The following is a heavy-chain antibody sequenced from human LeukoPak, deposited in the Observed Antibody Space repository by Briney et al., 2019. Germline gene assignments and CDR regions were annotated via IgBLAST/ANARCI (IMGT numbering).Heavy chain of an antibody. CDR2: INHSGST. D-gene: IGHD6-6*01. J-gene: IGHJ4*02. CDR1: GGSISSHY. CDR3: ARGSAARLPFDY. V-gene: IGHV4-34*01. Sequence: SETLSLTCTVSGGSISSHYWSWIRQPPGKGLEWIGEINHSGSTNYNPSLKSRVTISVDTSKNQFSLKLSSVTAADTAVYYCARGSAARLPFDYWGQGTLVTVSS.